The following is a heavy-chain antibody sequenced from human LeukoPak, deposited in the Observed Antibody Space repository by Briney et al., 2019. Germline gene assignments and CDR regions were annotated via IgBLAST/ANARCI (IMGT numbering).Heavy chain of an antibody. D-gene: IGHD3-10*01. Sequence: GGSLRLSCAASGFTFYDYGMSWVRQAPGKGLEWVSGMYWNGGGTGYADSVKGRFTIARDNAKNSLYLVMNSLRAEDTAFYYCARVQDRYYSGSGFDYWGQGTLVTVSS. CDR2: MYWNGGGT. J-gene: IGHJ4*02. CDR3: ARVQDRYYSGSGFDY. CDR1: GFTFYDYG. V-gene: IGHV3-20*04.